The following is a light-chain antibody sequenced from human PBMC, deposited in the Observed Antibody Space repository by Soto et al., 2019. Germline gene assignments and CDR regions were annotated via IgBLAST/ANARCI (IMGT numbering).Light chain of an antibody. Sequence: ALTQPPSASGSPGQSVTISCTGTSSDVGAYNSVSWYQQYPGKAPNLLIYEVTKRASGVPDRFSGSKSGNTASLTVSGLQADDEADYFCMSFAGSNILMFGGGTKLTVL. CDR2: EVT. CDR3: MSFAGSNILM. CDR1: SSDVGAYNS. J-gene: IGLJ3*02. V-gene: IGLV2-8*01.